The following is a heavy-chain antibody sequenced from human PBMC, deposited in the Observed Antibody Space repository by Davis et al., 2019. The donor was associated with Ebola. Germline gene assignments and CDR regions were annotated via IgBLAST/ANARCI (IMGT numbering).Heavy chain of an antibody. V-gene: IGHV3-73*01. CDR3: TTSDSYGMDV. CDR1: GFTFSGSA. J-gene: IGHJ6*02. D-gene: IGHD2-21*02. Sequence: GGSLRLSCAASGFTFSGSAMHWVRPASGKGLEWVGRIRSKANSYATAYAASVKGRFTISRDDSKNTAYLQMNSLKTEDTAVYYCTTSDSYGMDVWGQGTTVTVSS. CDR2: IRSKANSYAT.